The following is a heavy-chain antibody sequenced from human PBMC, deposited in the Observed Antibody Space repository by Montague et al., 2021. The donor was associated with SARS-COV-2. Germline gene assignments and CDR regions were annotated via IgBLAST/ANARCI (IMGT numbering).Heavy chain of an antibody. CDR2: ISSGGTT. V-gene: IGHV4-39*01. J-gene: IGHJ3*01. Sequence: SETLSLTCTVSGDAVTDIRYYWVWIRQSSGQDLEWIGTISSGGTTYYTPSLKRQVAVSLDTSRNELFLYLNFVNAADTALYSCARFDYSGTYYGTDVWGRGLLVTVSS. CDR1: GDAVTDIRYY. D-gene: IGHD1-26*01. CDR3: ARFDYSGTYYGTDV.